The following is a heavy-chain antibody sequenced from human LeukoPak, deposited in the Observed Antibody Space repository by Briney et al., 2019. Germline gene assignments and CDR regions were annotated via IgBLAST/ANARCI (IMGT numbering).Heavy chain of an antibody. Sequence: ASVTDSCKASGYIFSGDYIQWVRQAPGQGLEWMGWINPASGGTNNAQRFHGRVTMTTDTSISTLYMELNSLRSDDTAVYCCARVLFPSGPTHCFDPWGQGTLVTVSS. CDR1: GYIFSGDY. V-gene: IGHV1-2*02. D-gene: IGHD2-21*01. CDR3: ARVLFPSGPTHCFDP. J-gene: IGHJ5*02. CDR2: INPASGGT.